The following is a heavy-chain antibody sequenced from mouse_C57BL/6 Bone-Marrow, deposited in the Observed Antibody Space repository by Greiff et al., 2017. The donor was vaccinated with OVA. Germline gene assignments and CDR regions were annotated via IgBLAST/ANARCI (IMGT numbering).Heavy chain of an antibody. CDR1: GYTFTSYW. V-gene: IGHV1-69*01. D-gene: IGHD1-1*01. CDR2: IDPSDSYT. Sequence: VQLQQPGAELVMPGASVKLSCKASGYTFTSYWMHWVKQRPGQGLEWIGEIDPSDSYTNYNQKFKGKSTLTVDKSSSTAYMQLSSLTSEDSAVYYCARTVYYYGSSYFFYAMDDWGQGTSVTVSS. J-gene: IGHJ4*01. CDR3: ARTVYYYGSSYFFYAMDD.